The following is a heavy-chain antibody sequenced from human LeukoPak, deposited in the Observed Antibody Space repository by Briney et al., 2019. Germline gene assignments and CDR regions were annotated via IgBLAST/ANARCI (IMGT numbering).Heavy chain of an antibody. CDR3: ARIVVAAGEIDY. V-gene: IGHV4-30-2*01. CDR2: IYHSGST. Sequence: SQTLSLTCAVSGGSISSGGYSWSWIRQPPGKGLEWIGYIYHSGSTYYNPSLKSRVTISVDRSKNQFSLKLSSVTAADTAVYYCARIVVAAGEIDYWGQGTLVTVSS. D-gene: IGHD2-15*01. J-gene: IGHJ4*02. CDR1: GGSISSGGYS.